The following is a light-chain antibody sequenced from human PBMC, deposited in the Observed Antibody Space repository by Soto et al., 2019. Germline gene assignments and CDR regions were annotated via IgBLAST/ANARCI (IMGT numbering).Light chain of an antibody. CDR1: SSDIGGYKY. CDR2: EVS. J-gene: IGLJ1*01. V-gene: IGLV2-14*01. Sequence: HSVLTQPASVSGSLGQSITISCTGTSSDIGGYKYVSWYQQHPGKAPKLIIFEVSNRPSGVSDRFSGCNSGNTGYLTIPGRPAEDEADYQCCSYAGGSSYGFGTGTKGT. CDR3: CSYAGGSSYG.